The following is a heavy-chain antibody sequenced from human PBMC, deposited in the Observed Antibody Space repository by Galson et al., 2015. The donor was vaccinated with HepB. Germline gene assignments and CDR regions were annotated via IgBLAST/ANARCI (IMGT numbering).Heavy chain of an antibody. CDR1: GFTFSSYA. J-gene: IGHJ4*02. CDR3: AKDLALLGDPMYSSSSYFDY. D-gene: IGHD6-13*01. Sequence: SLRLSCAASGFTFSSYAMSWVRQAPGKGLEWVSAISGSGGSTYYADSVKGRFTISRDNSKNTLYLQMNSLRAEDTAVYYCAKDLALLGDPMYSSSSYFDYWGQGTLVTVSS. V-gene: IGHV3-23*01. CDR2: ISGSGGST.